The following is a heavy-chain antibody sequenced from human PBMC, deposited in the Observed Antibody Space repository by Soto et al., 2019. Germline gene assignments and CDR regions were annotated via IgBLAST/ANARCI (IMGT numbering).Heavy chain of an antibody. D-gene: IGHD6-19*01. V-gene: IGHV3-15*01. J-gene: IGHJ2*01. CDR2: IKSKADGGPT. CDR1: GFTFTNAW. Sequence: EVQLVEAGGGLIKPGGSLRVSCAASGFTFTNAWMSWVRQAPGKGLEWVGRIKSKADGGPTEYGAPVKGRFTISRDDSTTTLYLQMNSLKTVETAVYYCTTDLTRSGWCRWYFDLWGRGTLVTVSS. CDR3: TTDLTRSGWCRWYFDL.